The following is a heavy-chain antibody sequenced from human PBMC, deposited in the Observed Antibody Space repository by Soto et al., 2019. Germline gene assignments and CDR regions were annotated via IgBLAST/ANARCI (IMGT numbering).Heavy chain of an antibody. CDR2: IYYSGST. V-gene: IGHV4-59*08. Sequence: SETLSLTCTVSGGSISSYYWSWIRQPPGKGLEWIGYIYYSGSTNYNPSLKSRVTISVDTSKNQFSLKLSSVTAADTAVYYCARFITMVRGIHNWFDPWGQGTLVTVSS. D-gene: IGHD3-10*01. CDR1: GGSISSYY. CDR3: ARFITMVRGIHNWFDP. J-gene: IGHJ5*02.